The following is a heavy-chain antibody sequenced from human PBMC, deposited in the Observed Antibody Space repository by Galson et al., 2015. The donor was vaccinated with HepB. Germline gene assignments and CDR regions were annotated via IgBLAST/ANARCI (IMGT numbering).Heavy chain of an antibody. CDR3: ARAAGRGYSYGYDAFDI. CDR2: TYSRSKWYN. CDR1: GDSVSSNSVA. Sequence: CAISGDSVSSNSVAWNWIRQSPSRGLEWLGRTYSRSKWYNDYAVSLQSRMTINPYTSKNQFSLQLNSVTPEDTAVYYCARAAGRGYSYGYDAFDIWGQGTMVTVSS. J-gene: IGHJ3*02. D-gene: IGHD5-18*01. V-gene: IGHV6-1*01.